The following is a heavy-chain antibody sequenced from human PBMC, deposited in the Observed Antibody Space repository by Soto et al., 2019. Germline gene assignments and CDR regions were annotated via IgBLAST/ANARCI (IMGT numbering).Heavy chain of an antibody. Sequence: EVQLVESGGGLVQPGGSLRLSCAASGFTFSTYSLNWVRQAPGKGLEWISYTSTSSTTTYYADSVKGRFTISRDNAKNSLYLQMNSLRDEDTAVYYCARDSITAAGRYTFDIWGQGTMVCVSS. CDR3: ARDSITAAGRYTFDI. D-gene: IGHD6-13*01. J-gene: IGHJ3*02. CDR2: TSTSSTTT. V-gene: IGHV3-48*02. CDR1: GFTFSTYS.